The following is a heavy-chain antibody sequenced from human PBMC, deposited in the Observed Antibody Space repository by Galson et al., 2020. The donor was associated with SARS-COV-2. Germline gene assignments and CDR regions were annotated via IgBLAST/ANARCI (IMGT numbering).Heavy chain of an antibody. CDR2: IIPIFGTA. CDR3: ARSDETTVVTPAGDAFDI. CDR1: GGTFSSYA. J-gene: IGHJ3*02. D-gene: IGHD4-17*01. Sequence: KIYCKASGGTFSSYAISWVRQAPGQGLEWMGGIIPIFGTANYAQKFQGRVTITADESTSTAYMKLSSLRSEDTAVYYCARSDETTVVTPAGDAFDIWGQGTMVTVSS. V-gene: IGHV1-69*01.